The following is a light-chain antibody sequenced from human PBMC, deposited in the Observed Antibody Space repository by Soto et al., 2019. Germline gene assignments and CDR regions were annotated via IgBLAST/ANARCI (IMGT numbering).Light chain of an antibody. Sequence: QSALTQPASVSGSPGQSITISCTGTSSDVGSYNLVSWYQQHRGKAPKLMIYEGSKRPSGVSNRFSGSKSGNTASLTISGLQAEDEADYYCCSYAGSSTIVVFGGGTKLTVL. V-gene: IGLV2-23*03. J-gene: IGLJ2*01. CDR1: SSDVGSYNL. CDR3: CSYAGSSTIVV. CDR2: EGS.